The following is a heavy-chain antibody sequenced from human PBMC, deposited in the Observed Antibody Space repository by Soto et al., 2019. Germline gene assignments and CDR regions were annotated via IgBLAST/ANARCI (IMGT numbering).Heavy chain of an antibody. Sequence: GGSLRLSCAASGFTFDDYAMHWVRQAPGKGLEWVSGISRNSGSIGYADSVMGRFAISRDNTKNSLYLQMNSLRAGNTDLYYWEKDYGSIAAFFDYWGQGTLVTVCS. CDR2: ISRNSGSI. CDR3: EKDYGSIAAFFDY. V-gene: IGHV3-9*01. CDR1: GFTFDDYA. D-gene: IGHD6-6*01. J-gene: IGHJ4*02.